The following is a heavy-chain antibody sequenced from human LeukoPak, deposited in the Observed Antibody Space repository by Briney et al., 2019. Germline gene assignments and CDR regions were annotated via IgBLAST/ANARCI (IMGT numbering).Heavy chain of an antibody. Sequence: GGSLRLSCAASGFTVSSNYMSWVRQAPGRGLEWVSVIYSGGSTYYADSVKGRFTISRDNSKNTLYLQMNSLRAEDTAVYYCAKVVSWYYFDYWGQGTLVTVSS. CDR3: AKVVSWYYFDY. D-gene: IGHD6-13*01. J-gene: IGHJ4*02. CDR2: IYSGGST. V-gene: IGHV3-53*01. CDR1: GFTVSSNY.